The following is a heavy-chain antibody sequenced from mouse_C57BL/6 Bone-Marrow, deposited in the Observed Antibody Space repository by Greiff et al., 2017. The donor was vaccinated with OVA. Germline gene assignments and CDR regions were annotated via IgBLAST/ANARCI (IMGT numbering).Heavy chain of an antibody. D-gene: IGHD1-2*01. Sequence: QVQLQQSGAELVRPGSSVKLSCKASGYTFTSYWMDWVKQRPGQGLEWIGNIYPSDSETHYNQKFKDKATLTVDKSSSTAYMQLSSLTSEDSAVYYCASHYYWLFAYWGQGTLVTVSA. CDR2: IYPSDSET. J-gene: IGHJ3*01. CDR1: GYTFTSYW. V-gene: IGHV1-61*01. CDR3: ASHYYWLFAY.